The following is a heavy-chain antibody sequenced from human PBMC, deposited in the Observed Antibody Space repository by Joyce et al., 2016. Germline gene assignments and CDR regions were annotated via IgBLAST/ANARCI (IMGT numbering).Heavy chain of an antibody. D-gene: IGHD6-6*01. Sequence: EVQLVDSGGVVVQPGGSLRLSCAASGFIFDDYTMFWVRQPPGKGLEWVSRITWDAGSIYYADSVKDRFTISRDNSKNSLFLQINSLKTEDTALYYCAKDKYMRSSRESHFHHWGQGTPVIVSS. CDR3: AKDKYMRSSRESHFHH. CDR2: ITWDAGSI. CDR1: GFIFDDYT. J-gene: IGHJ1*01. V-gene: IGHV3-43*01.